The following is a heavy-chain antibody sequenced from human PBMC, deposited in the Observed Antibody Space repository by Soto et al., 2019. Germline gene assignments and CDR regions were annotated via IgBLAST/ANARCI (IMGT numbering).Heavy chain of an antibody. Sequence: SETLSLTCTVSGGSISSGGYYWSWIRQHPGKGLEWIGYIYYSGSTYYNPSLKSRVTISVDTSKNQFSLKLSSVTAADTAVYYCARDSGYSGYDGGFDYWGQGTLVTVSS. CDR2: IYYSGST. D-gene: IGHD5-12*01. CDR3: ARDSGYSGYDGGFDY. CDR1: GGSISSGGYY. J-gene: IGHJ4*02. V-gene: IGHV4-31*03.